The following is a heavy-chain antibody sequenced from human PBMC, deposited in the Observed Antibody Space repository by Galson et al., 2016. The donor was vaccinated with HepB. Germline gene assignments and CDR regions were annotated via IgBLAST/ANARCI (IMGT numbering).Heavy chain of an antibody. V-gene: IGHV4-59*01. CDR1: CGSIPSYY. J-gene: IGHJ6*02. D-gene: IGHD6-19*01. CDR2: IYYNGST. CDR3: ARDLAVAGRNYFYYGMDV. Sequence: SETLSLTCTVSCGSIPSYYWSWIRQPPGKGLEWLGNIYYNGSTNYNPSLKSRVNLSIDMSKKQFSLSLSSVTAADTAVYYCARDLAVAGRNYFYYGMDVWGQGTTVTVSS.